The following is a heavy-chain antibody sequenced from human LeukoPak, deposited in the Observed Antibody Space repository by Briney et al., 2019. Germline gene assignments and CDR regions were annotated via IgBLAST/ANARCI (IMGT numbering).Heavy chain of an antibody. CDR2: IGKDGGFP. J-gene: IGHJ4*02. CDR1: GFTFSDYW. CDR3: ARASMGQRDYHLDS. V-gene: IGHV3-7*01. Sequence: GGSLRLSCEASGFTFSDYWMTWVRQAPGKGLEWVANIGKDGGFPYYLGSVKGRFTISRENAKNFLFLQLDSLKADDTAVYYRARASMGQRDYHLDSWGRGTLVTVSS. D-gene: IGHD4/OR15-4a*01.